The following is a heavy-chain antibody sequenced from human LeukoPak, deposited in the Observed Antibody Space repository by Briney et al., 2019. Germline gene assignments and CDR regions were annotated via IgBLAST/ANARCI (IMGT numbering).Heavy chain of an antibody. CDR3: AREDGYYEYVWGSHRQGAFDI. CDR1: GFTFSSYS. V-gene: IGHV3-48*04. CDR2: ISSSSSTI. D-gene: IGHD3-16*02. J-gene: IGHJ3*02. Sequence: GGSLRLSCAASGFTFSSYSMNWVRQAPGKGLEWVSYISSSSSTIYYADSVKGRFTISRDNAKNTLYLQMNSLRAEDTAVYYCAREDGYYEYVWGSHRQGAFDIWGQGTMVTVSS.